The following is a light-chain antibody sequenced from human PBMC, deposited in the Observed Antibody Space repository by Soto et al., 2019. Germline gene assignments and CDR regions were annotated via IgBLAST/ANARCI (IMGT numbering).Light chain of an antibody. V-gene: IGKV1-39*01. CDR2: AAS. CDR1: QSIGSY. Sequence: DIQMTQSPSSLSASVGDRVTITCRARQSIGSYLHWCQQKPGKAPKLLIYAASSLQSGVPSRFSGSGSGTDFTLTISSLQPEDSATYYCQRSFSTPLTFGGGTKVEIK. J-gene: IGKJ4*01. CDR3: QRSFSTPLT.